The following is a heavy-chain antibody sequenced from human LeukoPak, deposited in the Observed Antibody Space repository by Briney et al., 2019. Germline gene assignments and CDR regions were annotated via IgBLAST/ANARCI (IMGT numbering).Heavy chain of an antibody. CDR3: ARESGRNPPDY. D-gene: IGHD4-23*01. Sequence: ASVKVSCKASGYTFTGYYMHWVRQAPGQGLEWMGWISAYNGNTNYAQKLQGRVTMTTDTSTSTAYMELRSLRSDDTAVYYCARESGRNPPDYWGQGTLVTVSS. V-gene: IGHV1-18*04. CDR1: GYTFTGYY. J-gene: IGHJ4*02. CDR2: ISAYNGNT.